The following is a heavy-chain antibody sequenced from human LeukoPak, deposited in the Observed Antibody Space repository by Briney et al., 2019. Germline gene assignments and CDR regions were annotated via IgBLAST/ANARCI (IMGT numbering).Heavy chain of an antibody. CDR3: ARDSITGDNSLDF. J-gene: IGHJ4*02. D-gene: IGHD7-27*01. CDR2: ITNDGNYE. Sequence: GRSLRLSCAASGFTFSTYGMHWVRQAPGKGLEWVAVITNDGNYEKYADAVRGRFTISRDNSKNTLYLQMNSLGAEDTAVYYCARDSITGDNSLDFWGRGTLVTVSS. V-gene: IGHV3-33*05. CDR1: GFTFSTYG.